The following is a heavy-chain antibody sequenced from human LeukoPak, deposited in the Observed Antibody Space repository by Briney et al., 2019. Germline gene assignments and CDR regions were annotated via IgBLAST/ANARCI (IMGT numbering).Heavy chain of an antibody. CDR1: GGSISSGGYS. CDR3: ARDGDSGSYGGFDY. J-gene: IGHJ4*02. Sequence: PSETLSLTCAVSGGSISSGGYSWSWIRRPPGKGLEWIGYIYHSGSTYYNPSLKSRVTISVDRSKNQFSLKLSSVTAADTAVYYCARDGDSGSYGGFDYWGQGTLVTVS. D-gene: IGHD1-26*01. CDR2: IYHSGST. V-gene: IGHV4-30-2*01.